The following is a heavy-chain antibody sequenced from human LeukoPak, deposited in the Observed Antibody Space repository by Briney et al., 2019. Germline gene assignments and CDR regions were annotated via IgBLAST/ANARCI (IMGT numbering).Heavy chain of an antibody. CDR2: ISGSGGST. V-gene: IGHV3-23*01. J-gene: IGHJ4*02. CDR1: GFTFSNYW. Sequence: GGSLRLSCAVSGFTFSNYWMSWVRQAPGKGLEWVSAISGSGGSTYYADSVKGRFTISRDNSKNTLYLQMNSLRAEDTAVYYCAKDLRASRRPRFDYWGQGTLVTVSS. CDR3: AKDLRASRRPRFDY.